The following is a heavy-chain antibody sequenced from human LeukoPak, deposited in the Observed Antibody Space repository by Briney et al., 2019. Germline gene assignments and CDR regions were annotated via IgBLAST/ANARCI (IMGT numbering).Heavy chain of an antibody. CDR2: ISGSGSST. D-gene: IGHD2-15*01. CDR1: GFTFSTYA. Sequence: GGSLRLSCAVSGFTFSTYAMSWVRQAPGKGLEWVSAISGSGSSTYYADSVKGRFTISRDNPKNTLYLQMNSLRAEDTAVYYCAKSRSSSLDLFDYWGQGTLVTVSS. V-gene: IGHV3-23*01. J-gene: IGHJ4*02. CDR3: AKSRSSSLDLFDY.